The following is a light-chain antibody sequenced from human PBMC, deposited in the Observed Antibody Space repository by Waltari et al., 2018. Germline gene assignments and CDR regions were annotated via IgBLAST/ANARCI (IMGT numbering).Light chain of an antibody. Sequence: IVMTQSPATLSLSPGESATLSCSASQSVRSTFAWFQQKPGQPPRLLIYGTSTRATGIPARFTGSGSGTECSLTISSLQPEDFATYYCQQYDYWPWTFGQGTRVETK. CDR3: QQYDYWPWT. J-gene: IGKJ1*01. V-gene: IGKV3D-15*01. CDR2: GTS. CDR1: QSVRST.